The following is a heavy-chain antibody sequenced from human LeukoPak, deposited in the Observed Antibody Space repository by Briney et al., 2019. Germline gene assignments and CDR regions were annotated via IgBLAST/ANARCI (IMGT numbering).Heavy chain of an antibody. CDR2: ISGSGGST. J-gene: IGHJ4*02. CDR1: GFTFSSYA. V-gene: IGHV3-23*01. CDR3: AKDRSYDSSGYPPPFGY. Sequence: GGSLRLSCAASGFTFSSYAMSWVRQAPGKGLEWVSAISGSGGSTYYADSVKGRFTISRDNSKNTLYLQMNSLRAEDTAVYYCAKDRSYDSSGYPPPFGYWGQGTLVTVSS. D-gene: IGHD3-22*01.